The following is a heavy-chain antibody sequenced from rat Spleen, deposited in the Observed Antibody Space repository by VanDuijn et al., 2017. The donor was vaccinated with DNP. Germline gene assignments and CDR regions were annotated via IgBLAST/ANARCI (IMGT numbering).Heavy chain of an antibody. CDR2: ITYDGGSP. J-gene: IGHJ3*01. CDR1: GFTFSDNY. CDR3: TKTGRNWVAH. V-gene: IGHV5-20*01. Sequence: EVQLVESGGGLVQPGRSLKLSCAASGFTFSDNYMAWVRQAPTKGLEWVASITYDGGSPYYRDSVKGRFTISRDNAKSSLYLQMDSLRSEDTATYYCTKTGRNWVAHWGQGTLVTVSS.